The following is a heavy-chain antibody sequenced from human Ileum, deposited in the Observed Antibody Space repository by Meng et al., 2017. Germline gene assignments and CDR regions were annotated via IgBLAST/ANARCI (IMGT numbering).Heavy chain of an antibody. D-gene: IGHD2/OR15-2a*01. CDR1: GDSISSSNW. J-gene: IGHJ4*02. CDR3: ATNKNKKIDY. Sequence: QWQLQESGPGLVEPSGPLSLTCVVSGDSISSSNWWNWVRQPPGKGLEWIGEIFHTGSTNYNPSLKSRVTISADKSKNQFSLNLSSVTAADTAVYYCATNKNKKIDYWGQGTLVTVSS. CDR2: IFHTGST. V-gene: IGHV4-4*02.